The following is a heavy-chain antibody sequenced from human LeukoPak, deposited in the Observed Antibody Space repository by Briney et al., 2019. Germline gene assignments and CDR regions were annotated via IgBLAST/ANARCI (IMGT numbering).Heavy chain of an antibody. J-gene: IGHJ4*02. V-gene: IGHV3-15*01. Sequence: PGGSLRLSCAASGFTFSSYNMNSGRQGPRTGLEWVGRCKRKTDGGTTDYAAPVKGRFTISRDDTNNTMYLQMHSLKTEDTAVYYCTTATPLVRVVPAAISYWGQGTLVTVSS. D-gene: IGHD2-2*01. CDR3: TTATPLVRVVPAAISY. CDR1: GFTFSSYN. CDR2: CKRKTDGGTT.